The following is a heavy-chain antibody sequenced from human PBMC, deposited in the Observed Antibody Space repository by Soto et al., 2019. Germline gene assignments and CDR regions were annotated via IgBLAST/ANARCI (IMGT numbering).Heavy chain of an antibody. CDR3: ARHLRASEGWFHP. J-gene: IGHJ5*02. Sequence: QLQLQESGPELVKPSETLSLTCTVSGGSISSSSYYWGWIRQPPGKGLEWIGSIYYSGSTSYNPSLKSRVTISVDTSKNQFSLKLSSVTAADTAVYYCARHLRASEGWFHPWGQGTLVTVSS. D-gene: IGHD2-2*01. CDR1: GGSISSSSYY. CDR2: IYYSGST. V-gene: IGHV4-39*01.